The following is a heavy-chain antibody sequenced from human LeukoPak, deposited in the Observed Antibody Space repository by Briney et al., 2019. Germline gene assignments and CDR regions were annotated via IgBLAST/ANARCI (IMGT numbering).Heavy chain of an antibody. V-gene: IGHV3-21*01. CDR3: ARDLGGYSSVFDY. CDR2: ISSSSSYI. CDR1: GFTFSSYS. Sequence: KPGGSLRLSCAASGFTFSSYSMNWVRQAPGKGPEWVSSISSSSSYIYYADSVKGRFTISRDNAKNSLYLQMNSLRAEDTAVYYCARDLGGYSSVFDYWGQGTLVTVSS. J-gene: IGHJ4*02. D-gene: IGHD5-18*01.